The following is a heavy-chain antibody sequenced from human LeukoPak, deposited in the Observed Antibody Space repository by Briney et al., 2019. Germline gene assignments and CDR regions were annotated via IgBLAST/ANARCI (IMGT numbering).Heavy chain of an antibody. CDR1: GYTFTNYA. D-gene: IGHD3-16*01. CDR2: INTDTGNP. J-gene: IGHJ4*02. CDR3: ARHDNDDDFDY. Sequence: ASVKVSCKASGYTFTNYAMSWVRQAPGQGLERMGWINTDTGNPTYAQCFIGRFVFSLDTSVSTAYLQISSLTAEDTAVYYCARHDNDDDFDYWGQGTLVTVSS. V-gene: IGHV7-4-1*02.